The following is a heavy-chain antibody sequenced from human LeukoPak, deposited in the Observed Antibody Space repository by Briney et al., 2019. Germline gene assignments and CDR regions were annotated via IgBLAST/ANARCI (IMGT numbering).Heavy chain of an antibody. CDR1: GGSISSSSYY. J-gene: IGHJ4*02. Sequence: PSETLSLTCTVSGGSISSSSYYWGWIRPPPGKGLEWIGSIYYRGDTYYNPSLESRVTISVETSTNQFSLKLSSVTAADTAVYYCARCHLRGYFDNWGQGTLVTVSS. D-gene: IGHD3-10*01. CDR3: ARCHLRGYFDN. CDR2: IYYRGDT. V-gene: IGHV4-39*01.